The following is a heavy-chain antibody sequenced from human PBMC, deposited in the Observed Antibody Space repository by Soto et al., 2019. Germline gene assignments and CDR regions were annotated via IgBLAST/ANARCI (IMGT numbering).Heavy chain of an antibody. CDR2: ISYSGSNT. CDR1: GFTFSSHA. D-gene: IGHD3-3*01. J-gene: IGHJ4*02. CDR3: AKRFTLFGEVKLSPDFDY. V-gene: IGHV3-23*01. Sequence: EVQLWESGGGLVQPEGSLRLSCAASGFTFSSHAMSWVRQAPGKGLEWVSAISYSGSNTYYTDSVKGRFTISRDNSKNTLYLQMNSLRVEDTAIYYCAKRFTLFGEVKLSPDFDYWGQGTLVTVSS.